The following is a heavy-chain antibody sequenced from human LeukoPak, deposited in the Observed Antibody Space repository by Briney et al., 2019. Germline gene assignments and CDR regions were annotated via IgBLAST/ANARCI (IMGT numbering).Heavy chain of an antibody. D-gene: IGHD6-13*01. J-gene: IGHJ4*02. CDR2: INPNSGGT. CDR3: ARAGGSIAAAGVDY. V-gene: IGHV1-2*02. CDR1: GYTFSDYC. Sequence: ASVKVSCKASGYTFSDYCIHWVRQAPGQGLEWMGWINPNSGGTNSAQKFQGRVTMTRDTSISTAYMELSRLRSDDTAVYYCARAGGSIAAAGVDYWGQGTLVTVSS.